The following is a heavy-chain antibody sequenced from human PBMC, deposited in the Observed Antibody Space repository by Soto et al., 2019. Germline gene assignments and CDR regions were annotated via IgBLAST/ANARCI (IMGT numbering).Heavy chain of an antibody. D-gene: IGHD3-9*01. V-gene: IGHV6-1*01. Sequence: SQTRSLTCAISGDSVSSNSAAWNWIRQSPSRGLEWLGRTYYRSKWYNDYAVSVKSRITINPDTSKNQFSLQLNSVTPEDTAVYYCARAPGYPMYNWFDPWGQGTLVTVPQ. CDR3: ARAPGYPMYNWFDP. CDR2: TYYRSKWYN. CDR1: GDSVSSNSAA. J-gene: IGHJ5*02.